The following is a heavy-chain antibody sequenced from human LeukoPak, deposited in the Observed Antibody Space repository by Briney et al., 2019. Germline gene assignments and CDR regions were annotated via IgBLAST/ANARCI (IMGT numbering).Heavy chain of an antibody. CDR3: ARHRNWDFDY. J-gene: IGHJ4*02. CDR2: ISHSGST. Sequence: SETLSLTCTVSGGSMSSYYRSWIRQPPGKRLEWIGYISHSGSTKYNPSLTSRVTISVDTSKNQFSLKLNSVTAADTAVYYCARHRNWDFDYWGQGTLVTVSS. V-gene: IGHV4-59*08. CDR1: GGSMSSYY. D-gene: IGHD7-27*01.